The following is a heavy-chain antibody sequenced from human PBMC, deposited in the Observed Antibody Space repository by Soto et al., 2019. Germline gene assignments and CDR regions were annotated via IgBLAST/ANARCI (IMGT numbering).Heavy chain of an antibody. V-gene: IGHV5-51*01. CDR3: ALGFYDSSGYPCYY. CDR2: ISPGDSDT. Sequence: RQMPGKGLEWMGIISPGDSDTKYSPSFQGQVTISADKSISTAYLQWSSLKASDTAMYYCALGFYDSSGYPCYYWGQGTLVTVSS. J-gene: IGHJ4*02. D-gene: IGHD3-22*01.